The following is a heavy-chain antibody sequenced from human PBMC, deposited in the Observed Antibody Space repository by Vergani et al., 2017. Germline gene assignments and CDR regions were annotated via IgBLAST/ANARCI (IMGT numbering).Heavy chain of an antibody. CDR1: GFTFSSYS. V-gene: IGHV3-21*01. CDR3: ARXSRPYSGYDSGGDLYYDYYGMDV. Sequence: EVQLVESGGGLVKPGGSLRLSCAASGFTFSSYSMNWVRQAPGKGLEWVSSISSSSSYIYYADSVKGRFTISRENAKNSLYLQMNSLRAEDTAVYYCARXSRPYSGYDSGGDLYYDYYGMDVWGQGTTVTVSS. J-gene: IGHJ6*02. CDR2: ISSSSSYI. D-gene: IGHD5-12*01.